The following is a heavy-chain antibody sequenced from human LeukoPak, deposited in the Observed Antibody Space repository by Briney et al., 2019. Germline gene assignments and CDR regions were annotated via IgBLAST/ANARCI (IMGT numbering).Heavy chain of an antibody. CDR3: ARGFRSRTKPYYYMDV. Sequence: ASVKVSCKASGYTFTSYDINWVRQATGQGLEWMGWMNPNSGNTGYAQKFQGRVTMTRNTSMSTAYMELSSLRSEDTAVYYCARGFRSRTKPYYYMDVWGKGTTVTVSS. CDR1: GYTFTSYD. V-gene: IGHV1-8*01. CDR2: MNPNSGNT. J-gene: IGHJ6*03. D-gene: IGHD2-8*01.